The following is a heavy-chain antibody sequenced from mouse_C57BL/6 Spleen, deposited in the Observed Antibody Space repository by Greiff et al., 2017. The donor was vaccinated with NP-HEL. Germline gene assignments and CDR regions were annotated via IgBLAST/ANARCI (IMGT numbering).Heavy chain of an antibody. J-gene: IGHJ2*01. CDR1: GYTFTEYT. V-gene: IGHV1-62-2*01. Sequence: VKLMESGAELVKPGASVKLSCKASGYTFTEYTIHWVKQRSGQGLEWIGWFYPGSGSIKYNEKFKDKATLTADKSSSTVYMELSRLTSEDSAVYFCARHVSYSNYLDYWGQGTTLTVSS. CDR3: ARHVSYSNYLDY. D-gene: IGHD2-5*01. CDR2: FYPGSGSI.